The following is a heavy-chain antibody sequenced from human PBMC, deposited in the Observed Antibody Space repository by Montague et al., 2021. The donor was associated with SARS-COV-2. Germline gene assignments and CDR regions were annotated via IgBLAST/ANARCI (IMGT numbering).Heavy chain of an antibody. CDR2: INHSGTA. D-gene: IGHD2-2*01. Sequence: SETLSLTCAVYGGSFSVYYWSWLRQSPGSGLEWIAEINHSGTANYNPSLKSRVSISVDTSKNQFTLKLTSVTAADTAMYYCAKVREVVRAASTLVAFDLWGQGTLVTVSS. CDR1: GGSFSVYY. CDR3: AKVREVVRAASTLVAFDL. J-gene: IGHJ3*01. V-gene: IGHV4-34*01.